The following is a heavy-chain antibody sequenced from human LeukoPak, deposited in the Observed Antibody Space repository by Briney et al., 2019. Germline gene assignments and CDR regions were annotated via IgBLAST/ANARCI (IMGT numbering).Heavy chain of an antibody. V-gene: IGHV3-23*01. CDR3: AKDPIRYCSGGSCYGSSWFDP. CDR2: ISGSGGST. CDR1: GFTFSSYA. Sequence: GGSLRLSCAASGFTFSSYAMSWVRQAPGKGLEWVSAISGSGGSTYYADSVKDRFTISRDNSKNTPYLQMNSLRAEDTAVYYCAKDPIRYCSGGSCYGSSWFDPWGQGTLVTVSS. J-gene: IGHJ5*02. D-gene: IGHD2-15*01.